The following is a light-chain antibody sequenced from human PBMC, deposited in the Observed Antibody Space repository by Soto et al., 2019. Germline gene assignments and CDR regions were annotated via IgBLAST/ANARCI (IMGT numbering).Light chain of an antibody. CDR3: QQRSSWPWT. Sequence: EIVLTQSPATLSSSPGERPTLSCRASQSVSSYLAWYQQKPGQXPRXXVYDAANRATGIPARIGGSGSGTDFTITISSLEPEDVAVYDGQQRSSWPWTFGQGTKVDIK. V-gene: IGKV3-11*01. J-gene: IGKJ1*01. CDR1: QSVSSY. CDR2: DAA.